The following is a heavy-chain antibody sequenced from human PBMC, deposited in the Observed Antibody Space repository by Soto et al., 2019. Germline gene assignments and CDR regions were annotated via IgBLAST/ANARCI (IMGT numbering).Heavy chain of an antibody. Sequence: QVQLVESGGGVVQPGTALRLSCVVSGFRFSTYGFHWVRKAPGKGLEWVAVIVSDGRRKYHADSVEGRFIISRDNSKDTLYLQMNSLRVEDTAVYYCARDDAFGNENGFDIWGQGKMVTVSS. V-gene: IGHV3-33*01. CDR2: IVSDGRRK. D-gene: IGHD1-1*01. J-gene: IGHJ3*02. CDR3: ARDDAFGNENGFDI. CDR1: GFRFSTYG.